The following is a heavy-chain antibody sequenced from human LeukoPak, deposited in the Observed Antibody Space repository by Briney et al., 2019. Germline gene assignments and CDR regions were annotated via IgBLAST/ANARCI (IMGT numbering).Heavy chain of an antibody. CDR3: ARDQSAGSWFDP. CDR2: IWYDGSNK. CDR1: GFTFSSYG. V-gene: IGHV3-33*01. J-gene: IGHJ5*02. Sequence: GGSLRLSCAAPGFTFSSYGMHWVRQAPGKGLEWVAVIWYDGSNKYYADSVKGRFTISRDNSKNTLYLQMNSLRAEDTAVYYCARDQSAGSWFDPWGQGTLVTVSS.